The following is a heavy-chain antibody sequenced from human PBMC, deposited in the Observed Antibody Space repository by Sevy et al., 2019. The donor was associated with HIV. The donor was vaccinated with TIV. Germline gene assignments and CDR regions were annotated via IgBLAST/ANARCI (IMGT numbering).Heavy chain of an antibody. V-gene: IGHV4-59*01. CDR2: IYYSGST. D-gene: IGHD4-17*01. J-gene: IGHJ6*02. CDR1: GGSISSYY. Sequence: SETLSLTCTVSGGSISSYYWSWIRQPPGKGLEWIGYIYYSGSTNYNPSLKSRVTISVDTSKNQFSLKLSSVTAVDTAVYYCARGGATTVTTIYYYGMDVWGQGTTVTVSS. CDR3: ARGGATTVTTIYYYGMDV.